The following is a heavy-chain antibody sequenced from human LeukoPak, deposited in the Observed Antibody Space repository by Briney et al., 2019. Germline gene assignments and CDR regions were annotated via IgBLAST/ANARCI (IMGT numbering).Heavy chain of an antibody. J-gene: IGHJ5*02. CDR2: INPNSGGT. Sequence: ASVKVSCKASGYTFTGYYMHWVRQAPGQGLEWMGWINPNSGGTNYAQKFQGRVTMTRDTSISTAYMELSRLRSDDTAVYYCARGNGRVTAKVRTSDWFDPWGQGTLVTVSS. V-gene: IGHV1-2*02. CDR3: ARGNGRVTAKVRTSDWFDP. CDR1: GYTFTGYY. D-gene: IGHD2-21*02.